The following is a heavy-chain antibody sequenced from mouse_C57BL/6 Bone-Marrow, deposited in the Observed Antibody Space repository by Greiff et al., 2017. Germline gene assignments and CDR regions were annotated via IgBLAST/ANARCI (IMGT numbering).Heavy chain of an antibody. D-gene: IGHD1-1*01. J-gene: IGHJ1*03. CDR3: NYVSYWYFDV. CDR2: IDPEDGDT. V-gene: IGHV14-1*01. Sequence: VQLQQSGAELVRPGASVKLSCTASGFNIKDYYMNWVKQRPEQGLEWIGRIDPEDGDTEYAPKFQGKATMTADTSSNTAYLQLSSLTSEDSAVYYGNYVSYWYFDVGGTGTTVTVSS. CDR1: GFNIKDYY.